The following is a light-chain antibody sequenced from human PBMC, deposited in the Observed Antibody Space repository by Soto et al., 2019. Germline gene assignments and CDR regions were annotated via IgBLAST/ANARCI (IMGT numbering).Light chain of an antibody. J-gene: IGKJ1*01. CDR1: QSVSIN. CDR3: QQYNNWPRT. Sequence: EIVITQSPATLSVSPGERATLSCRASQSVSINLAWYQQKPGQAPRLLIYGASSRATGIPARFSGSGSGTEFPLTISSLQSEDSAVYFCQQYNNWPRTFGQGTKV. CDR2: GAS. V-gene: IGKV3-15*01.